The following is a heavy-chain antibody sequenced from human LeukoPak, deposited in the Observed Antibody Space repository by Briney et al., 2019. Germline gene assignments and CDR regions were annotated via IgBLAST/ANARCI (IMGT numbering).Heavy chain of an antibody. CDR1: GFTFSSYW. J-gene: IGHJ6*02. CDR2: INSDGSST. V-gene: IGHV3-74*01. CDR3: ARDRNNRYYYGMDV. Sequence: GGSLRLSCAASGFTFSSYWMHWVRQAPGKGLVWVPRINSDGSSTSYADSVKGRFTISRDNAKNTLYLQMNSLRAEDTAVYYCARDRNNRYYYGMDVWGQGTTVTVSS.